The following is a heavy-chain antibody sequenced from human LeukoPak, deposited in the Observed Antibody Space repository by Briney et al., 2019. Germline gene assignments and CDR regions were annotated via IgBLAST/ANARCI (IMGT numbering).Heavy chain of an antibody. CDR2: IGYAGYT. CDR1: GFTFDNND. D-gene: IGHD1-14*01. Sequence: PGGSLRLSCEVSGFTFDNNDMHWVRQTTGKGLEWVSAIGYAGYTYYADSVRGRFTITRDNAKQSLYLQMNSLRVEDTAVYHCVRQTDSARYGFDYWGRGTQVTVSS. J-gene: IGHJ4*02. V-gene: IGHV3-13*01. CDR3: VRQTDSARYGFDY.